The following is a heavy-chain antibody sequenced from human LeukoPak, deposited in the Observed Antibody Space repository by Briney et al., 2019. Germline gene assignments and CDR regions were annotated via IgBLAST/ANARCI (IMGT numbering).Heavy chain of an antibody. CDR1: GYTFTGYY. J-gene: IGHJ5*02. D-gene: IGHD6-13*01. CDR2: INPNRGGT. CDR3: ARGTAAAAGFPDP. V-gene: IGHV1-2*02. Sequence: GASVKVSFKASGYTFTGYYMHWVREAPGEGLELMGWINPNRGGTNYAQKFQGRVTMTRDTSISTAYMELSRLRSDDTAVYYCARGTAAAAGFPDPWGQGTLVTVSS.